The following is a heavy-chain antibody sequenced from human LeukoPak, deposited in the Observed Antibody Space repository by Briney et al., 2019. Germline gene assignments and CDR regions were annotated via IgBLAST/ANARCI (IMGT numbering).Heavy chain of an antibody. CDR1: GYTFTGYY. J-gene: IGHJ6*02. Sequence: ASVKVSCKASGYTFTGYYMHWVRQAPGQGLEWMGWINPNSGGTNYAQKFQGWVTMTRDTSISTAYMELSRLRSDDTAVYYFFFQAEDGIRDFDWLSGYGMDVWGQGTTVTVSS. V-gene: IGHV1-2*04. CDR2: INPNSGGT. D-gene: IGHD3-9*01. CDR3: FFQAEDGIRDFDWLSGYGMDV.